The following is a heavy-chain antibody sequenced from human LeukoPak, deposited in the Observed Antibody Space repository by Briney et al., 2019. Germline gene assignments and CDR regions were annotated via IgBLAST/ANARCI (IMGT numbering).Heavy chain of an antibody. V-gene: IGHV3-9*01. CDR3: AKGINIAAALFDY. CDR1: GFTFDDYA. Sequence: GGSLRLSYAASGFTFDDYAMHWVRQAPGKGLEWVSGISWNSGSIGYADSVKGRFTISRDNAKNSLYLQMNSLRAEDTALYYCAKGINIAAALFDYWGQGTLVTVSS. CDR2: ISWNSGSI. D-gene: IGHD6-13*01. J-gene: IGHJ4*02.